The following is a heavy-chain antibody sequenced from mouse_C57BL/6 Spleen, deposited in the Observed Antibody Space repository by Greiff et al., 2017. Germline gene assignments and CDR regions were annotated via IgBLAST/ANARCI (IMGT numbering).Heavy chain of an antibody. CDR1: GYTSISYW. V-gene: IGHV1-52*01. CDR2: IDPSDSET. Sequence: VQLQQPGAELVRPGSSVKLPCKAPGYTSISYWMHWVKQRPIQGLEWIGNIDPSDSETHYNQKFKDKATLTVDKSSSTAYMQLSSLTSEDSAVYYCARYNGYDVGFFDYWGQGTTLTVSS. D-gene: IGHD2-2*01. CDR3: ARYNGYDVGFFDY. J-gene: IGHJ2*01.